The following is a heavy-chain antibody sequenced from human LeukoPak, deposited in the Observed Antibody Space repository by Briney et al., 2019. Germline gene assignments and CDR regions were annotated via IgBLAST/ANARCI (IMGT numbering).Heavy chain of an antibody. Sequence: ASVKVSCKASGYTFTAQYMHWVRQAPGQGLEWMGWINPNNGDTKYAQSFLGRVTMPRDTSTTTAYMELSSLRSDDTAVYFCASYPRSIPTPPFDYWGQGTLVIVSS. D-gene: IGHD2-21*01. CDR1: GYTFTAQY. J-gene: IGHJ4*02. V-gene: IGHV1-2*02. CDR2: INPNNGDT. CDR3: ASYPRSIPTPPFDY.